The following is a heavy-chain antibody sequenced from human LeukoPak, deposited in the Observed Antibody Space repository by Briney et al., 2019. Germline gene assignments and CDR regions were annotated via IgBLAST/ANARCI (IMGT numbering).Heavy chain of an antibody. CDR3: AKDRTTVAIGAFDV. V-gene: IGHV3-9*01. Sequence: PGRSLRLSCAASGFRFDDYSMHWVRQAPGKGLEWVSGISWKGGSIGYADSVKGRFTISRDNAKSSLYLQMNSLRPEDTALYYCAKDRTTVAIGAFDVWGQGTMVSVSS. J-gene: IGHJ3*01. CDR1: GFRFDDYS. D-gene: IGHD4-23*01. CDR2: ISWKGGSI.